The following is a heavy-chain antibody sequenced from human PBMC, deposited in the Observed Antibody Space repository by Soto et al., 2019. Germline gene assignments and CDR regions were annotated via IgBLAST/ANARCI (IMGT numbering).Heavy chain of an antibody. D-gene: IGHD2-15*01. Sequence: ASVKVSCKASGYTFTSYDINWVRQATGQGLEWMGWMNPNSGNTGYAQKFQGRVTMTRNTSISTAYMELSSLRSEDTAVYYCARDGLKGCSGGSCYSGAFDIWGQGTMVTVSS. V-gene: IGHV1-8*01. CDR1: GYTFTSYD. J-gene: IGHJ3*02. CDR2: MNPNSGNT. CDR3: ARDGLKGCSGGSCYSGAFDI.